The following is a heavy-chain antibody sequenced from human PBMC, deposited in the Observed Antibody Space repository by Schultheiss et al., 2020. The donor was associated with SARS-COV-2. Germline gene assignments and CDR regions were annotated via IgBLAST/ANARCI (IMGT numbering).Heavy chain of an antibody. Sequence: SETLSLTCTVSGGSISSYYWSWIRQPPGKGLEWIGYIYYSGSTYYNPSLKSRLSISVDTSKNQFSLKLNSVTAADTAVYYCARALAVDGMDVWGQGTTVTVSS. J-gene: IGHJ6*02. CDR1: GGSISSYY. CDR3: ARALAVDGMDV. CDR2: IYYSGST. V-gene: IGHV4-59*08.